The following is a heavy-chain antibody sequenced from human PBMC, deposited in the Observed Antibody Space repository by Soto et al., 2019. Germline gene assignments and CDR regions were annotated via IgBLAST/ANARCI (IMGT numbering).Heavy chain of an antibody. V-gene: IGHV1-18*01. J-gene: IGHJ4*02. CDR2: ISTYNGNT. CDR3: ARDLDGSGSYYTGY. Sequence: QVQLVQSGAEVKKPGASVKVSCKASGYIFITYGISWVRQAPGQGLEWMGRISTYNGNTNYAQNLQGRVTMTADTSTNTAYMELRSLRSDDTAVYYCARDLDGSGSYYTGYWGPGILVTVSS. D-gene: IGHD3-10*01. CDR1: GYIFITYG.